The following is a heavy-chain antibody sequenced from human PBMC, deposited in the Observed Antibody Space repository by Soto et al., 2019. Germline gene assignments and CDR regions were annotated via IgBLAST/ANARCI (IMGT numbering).Heavy chain of an antibody. Sequence: WGSLRLSCGASGFTFSTYGMHWVRQAPGKGLEWVAVISYYVTNKYYADSVKGRFTVSRDNSKNTLYLLMNSLRAEDTAVYYCAKVSDRHYAMDVWGHGTTVTVS. CDR1: GFTFSTYG. V-gene: IGHV3-30*18. CDR2: ISYYVTNK. CDR3: AKVSDRHYAMDV. J-gene: IGHJ6*02.